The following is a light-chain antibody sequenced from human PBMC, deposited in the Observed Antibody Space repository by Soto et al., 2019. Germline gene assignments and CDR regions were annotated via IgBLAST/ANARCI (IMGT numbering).Light chain of an antibody. J-gene: IGKJ5*01. CDR2: GAS. CDR1: QSVSSSY. Sequence: EIVLTQSPGTLSLSPGERATLSCRASQSVSSSYLAWYQQKPGQAPRLLIFGASTRATAIPDRFSGSGSGTDFTLSISRLEPEDFAVYYCQQYGSSPITFGQGTRLEIK. V-gene: IGKV3-20*01. CDR3: QQYGSSPIT.